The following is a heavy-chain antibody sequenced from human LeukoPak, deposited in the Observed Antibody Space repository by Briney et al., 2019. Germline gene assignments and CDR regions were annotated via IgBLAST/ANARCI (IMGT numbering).Heavy chain of an antibody. CDR1: GGSFSSGDYY. Sequence: SQTLSLTCTVSGGSFSSGDYYWSWIRQPPGKGLEWIGYIYYNGSTYYNPSLKSRVTISVDTSKNQFSLKLSSVTAADTAVYYCARGHTVTEFDYWVQGTLVTVSS. J-gene: IGHJ4*02. V-gene: IGHV4-30-4*01. CDR3: ARGHTVTEFDY. D-gene: IGHD4-17*01. CDR2: IYYNGST.